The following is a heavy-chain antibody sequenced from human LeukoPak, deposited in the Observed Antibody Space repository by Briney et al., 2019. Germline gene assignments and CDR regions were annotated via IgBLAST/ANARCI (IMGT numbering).Heavy chain of an antibody. Sequence: SETLSLTCTVSGGSISSNSYYWGWIRQPPGKGLEWIGSIYYGGSTYYNPSLKSRVTISVDTSKNQFSLKLSSVTAADTAVYYCAREGYCSGGSCYPDAFDIWGQGTMVTVSS. CDR3: AREGYCSGGSCYPDAFDI. CDR2: IYYGGST. CDR1: GGSISSNSYY. V-gene: IGHV4-39*07. J-gene: IGHJ3*02. D-gene: IGHD2-15*01.